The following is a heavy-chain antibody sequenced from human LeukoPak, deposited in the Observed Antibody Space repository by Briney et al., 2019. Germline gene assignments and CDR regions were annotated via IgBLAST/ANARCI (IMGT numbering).Heavy chain of an antibody. J-gene: IGHJ4*02. V-gene: IGHV3-30*18. CDR2: ISYDGSNK. CDR1: GFTFSSYG. Sequence: HPGGSLRLSCAASGFTFSSYGMHWVRQAPGKGLEWVAVISYDGSNKYYADSVKGRFTISRDNSKNTLYLQMNSLRAEDTAVYYCAKDPTGYGDYGIDFEDYWGQGTLVTVSS. CDR3: AKDPTGYGDYGIDFEDY. D-gene: IGHD4-17*01.